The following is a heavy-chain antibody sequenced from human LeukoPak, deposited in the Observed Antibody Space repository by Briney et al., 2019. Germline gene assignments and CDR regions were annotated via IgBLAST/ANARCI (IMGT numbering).Heavy chain of an antibody. CDR2: IRKKADNYAT. D-gene: IGHD3-22*01. V-gene: IGHV3-73*01. CDR1: GFTFSGSA. Sequence: PGGSLRLSCAACGFTFSGSAMHWVRQASGKGLEWAGRIRKKADNYATAYAASVKGRFTISRDDSKNTAYLQMNSLKTEDTAVYYCVPTYFSDSSTFYPDYWGQGTLVTVSS. CDR3: VPTYFSDSSTFYPDY. J-gene: IGHJ4*02.